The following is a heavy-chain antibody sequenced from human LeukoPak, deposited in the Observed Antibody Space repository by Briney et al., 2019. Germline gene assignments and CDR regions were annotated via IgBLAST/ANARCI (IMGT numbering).Heavy chain of an antibody. CDR1: GGSISSGGYY. D-gene: IGHD2-15*01. J-gene: IGHJ4*02. CDR3: ASRGYCSGGSCQIDY. CDR2: IYYSGST. Sequence: SQTLSLTCTVSGGSISSGGYYWSWIRQHPGKGLEWIGYIYYSGSTYYNPSLKSRVTISVDTSKNQFSLKLSSVTAADTAVYYCASRGYCSGGSCQIDYWGQGTLVTVSP. V-gene: IGHV4-31*03.